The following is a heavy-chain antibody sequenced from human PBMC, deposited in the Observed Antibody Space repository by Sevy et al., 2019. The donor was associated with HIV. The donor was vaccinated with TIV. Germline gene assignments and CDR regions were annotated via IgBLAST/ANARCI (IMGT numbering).Heavy chain of an antibody. CDR2: IFRSGST. V-gene: IGHV3-66*02. CDR1: GFTVNDKY. Sequence: GGSLRLSCAISGFTVNDKYIIWVRQAPGKGLEWVSVIFRSGSTYYADSAKGRLTISRDNSKNTVDLQMNSVRAEDTAVYYCVSLFLSYRSGWSYFDYWGQGTLVTVSS. D-gene: IGHD6-19*01. J-gene: IGHJ4*02. CDR3: VSLFLSYRSGWSYFDY.